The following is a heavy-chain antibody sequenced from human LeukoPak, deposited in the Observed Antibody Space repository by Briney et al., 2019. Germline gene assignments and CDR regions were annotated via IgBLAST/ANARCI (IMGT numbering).Heavy chain of an antibody. CDR2: ISYDGSNK. D-gene: IGHD2-15*01. V-gene: IGHV3-30*03. Sequence: GGSPRLSCAASGFTFSSYGMHWVRQAPGKGLELVAVISYDGSNKYYADSVKGRFTISRDNSKNTLYLQMNSLSAEDTAVYYCAYCSGGSCYSGFDYWGQGTLVTVSS. J-gene: IGHJ4*02. CDR1: GFTFSSYG. CDR3: AYCSGGSCYSGFDY.